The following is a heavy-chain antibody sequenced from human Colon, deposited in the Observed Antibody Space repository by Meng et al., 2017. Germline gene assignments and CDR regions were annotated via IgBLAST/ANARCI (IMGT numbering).Heavy chain of an antibody. D-gene: IGHD1-26*01. J-gene: IGHJ4*02. CDR2: IYSGGST. V-gene: IGHV3-66*02. CDR3: ARLEWEPTALFDY. CDR1: GFTVSSNY. Sequence: GGSLRLSCAASGFTVSSNYMSWVRQAPGKGLEWVSVIYSGGSTYYADSVKGRFTISRDNSKNTLYLQMNSLRAEDTAVYYCARLEWEPTALFDYWGQGTLVTGSS.